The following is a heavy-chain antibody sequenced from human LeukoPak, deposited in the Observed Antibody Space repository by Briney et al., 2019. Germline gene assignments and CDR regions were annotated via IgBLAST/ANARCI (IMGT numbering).Heavy chain of an antibody. CDR2: IYYSGST. J-gene: IGHJ4*02. CDR3: ARQVVVRGAYFDY. V-gene: IGHV4-59*08. CDR1: GASISSHY. Sequence: SETLSLTCTVSGASISSHYWSWIRQPPGKGLEWIGYIYYSGSTNYNPSLKSRVTISVDTSKNQFSLKLSSVTAADTAVYYCARQVVVRGAYFDYWGQGTLVTVSS. D-gene: IGHD3-10*01.